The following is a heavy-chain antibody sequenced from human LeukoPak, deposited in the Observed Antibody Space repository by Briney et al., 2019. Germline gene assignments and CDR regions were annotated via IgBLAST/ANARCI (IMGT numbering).Heavy chain of an antibody. Sequence: SQTLSLTCTVSGGSISSGSYYWSWIRQPAGKGLEWIGRIYTSGSTNYNPSLKSRVTISVDTSKNQFSLKLSSVNAADTAVYYCARWGAVTGFDYWGQGTLVTVSS. CDR1: GGSISSGSYY. CDR2: IYTSGST. J-gene: IGHJ4*02. D-gene: IGHD4-17*01. V-gene: IGHV4-61*02. CDR3: ARWGAVTGFDY.